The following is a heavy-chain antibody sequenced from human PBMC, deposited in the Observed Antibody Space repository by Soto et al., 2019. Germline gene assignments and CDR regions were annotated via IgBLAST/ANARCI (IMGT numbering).Heavy chain of an antibody. Sequence: QVQLAESGGGLVQPGRSLRLSCATSGFVSNDYDIHWVRQAPGKGLAWLASISYDGRNKYYADSVKGRFTISRDNSKKTLSLQINSLGAEETAVYYCSRGIKGGLDAWGPGTLVTVSS. J-gene: IGHJ5*02. D-gene: IGHD2-21*01. CDR2: ISYDGRNK. CDR3: SRGIKGGLDA. V-gene: IGHV3-30*03. CDR1: GFVSNDYD.